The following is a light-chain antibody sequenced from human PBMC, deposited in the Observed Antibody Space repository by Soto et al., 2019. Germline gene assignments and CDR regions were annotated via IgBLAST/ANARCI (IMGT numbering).Light chain of an antibody. J-gene: IGLJ1*01. V-gene: IGLV2-8*01. CDR2: EVS. CDR3: ISYAGSNIFV. CDR1: SSDVGAYNY. Sequence: ALTHPPSASGSPGQSVTISCTGTSSDVGAYNYVSWYQQHPGKVPKLMIYEVSKRPSGVPDRFSGSKSGNTASLTASGLQAEDEADYYCISYAGSNIFVFGTGTKVTVL.